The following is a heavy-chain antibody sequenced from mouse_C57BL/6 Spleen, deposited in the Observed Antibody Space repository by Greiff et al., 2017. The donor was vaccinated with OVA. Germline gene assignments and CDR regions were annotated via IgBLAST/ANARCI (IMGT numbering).Heavy chain of an antibody. Sequence: VQLQQSGPELVKPGASVKIPCKASGYTFTDYNMDWVKQSHGKSLEWMGDINPNNGGTIYNQKFKGKATVTVDKSSSTAYMELRSLTSEDTAVYYCAREVTTVPYFDVWGTGTTVTVSS. J-gene: IGHJ1*03. CDR2: INPNNGGT. CDR1: GYTFTDYN. V-gene: IGHV1-18*01. CDR3: AREVTTVPYFDV. D-gene: IGHD1-1*01.